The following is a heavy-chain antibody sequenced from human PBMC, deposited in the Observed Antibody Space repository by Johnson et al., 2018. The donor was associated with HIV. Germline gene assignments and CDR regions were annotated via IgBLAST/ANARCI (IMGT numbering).Heavy chain of an antibody. CDR1: GFTFSSYG. V-gene: IGHV3-48*04. CDR2: ISSSGSTI. Sequence: MQLVESGGGLVQPGRSLRLSCAASGFTFSSYGMHWIRQAPGKGLEWVSYISSSGSTIYYADSVEGRFTISRDNAKNSLYLQMNSLRAGDTAVYYCARKADAIDIWGQGTMVTVSS. J-gene: IGHJ3*02. CDR3: ARKADAIDI.